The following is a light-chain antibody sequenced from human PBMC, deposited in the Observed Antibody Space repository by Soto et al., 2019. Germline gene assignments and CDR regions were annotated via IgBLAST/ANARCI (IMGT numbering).Light chain of an antibody. CDR1: QSIRDRY. Sequence: THSPGSLSLIEWEAATLSSRAIQSIRDRYLAWYQQKPGQAPRLLIYGASTRATGIPARFSGSGSGTEFTLTISSLQSEDFAVYYCQQYNNWPPITFGQGTRLEIK. CDR3: QQYNNWPPIT. CDR2: GAS. V-gene: IGKV3-15*01. J-gene: IGKJ5*01.